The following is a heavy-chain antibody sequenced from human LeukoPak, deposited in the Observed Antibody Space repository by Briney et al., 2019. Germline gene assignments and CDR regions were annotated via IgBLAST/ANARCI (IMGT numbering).Heavy chain of an antibody. CDR1: GFTFSDYY. D-gene: IGHD3-3*01. CDR2: ISSGGSTI. Sequence: PGGSLRLSCAVSGFTFSDYYMSWIRQAPGKGLEWVSYISSGGSTISHADSVKGRFTISRDNAKNSLYLQMNGLRADDTAIYYRARDAYDDASESWGQGTLVTVSS. CDR3: ARDAYDDASES. V-gene: IGHV3-11*04. J-gene: IGHJ5*02.